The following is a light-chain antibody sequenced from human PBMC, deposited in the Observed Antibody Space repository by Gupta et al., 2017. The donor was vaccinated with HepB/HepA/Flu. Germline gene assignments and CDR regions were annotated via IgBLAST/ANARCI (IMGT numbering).Light chain of an antibody. J-gene: IGKJ1*01. V-gene: IGKV1-39*01. CDR3: QRSYSTPWT. CDR1: QNINKY. CDR2: TAS. Sequence: DIQLTQSASSLSASVGDRVTITCRASQNINKYLNWYQQKPGKAPKLLIYTASNLQSGVPSRFGGSGSGTDFTLTISSLQPEDFATYYCQRSYSTPWTFGQGTKVEVK.